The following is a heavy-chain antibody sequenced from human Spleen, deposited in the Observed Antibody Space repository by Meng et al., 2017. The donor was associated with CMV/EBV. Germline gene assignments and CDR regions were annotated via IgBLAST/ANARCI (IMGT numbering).Heavy chain of an antibody. V-gene: IGHV3-23*01. CDR2: SNGSGVST. J-gene: IGHJ2*01. D-gene: IGHD4-11*01. CDR1: GFTFSSEA. Sequence: SGFTFSSEAVSWVRQAPGKGLGGVSASNGSGVSTYYGDSVEGRFTISRDNSKNTLYLQMSSLRAEDTAVYYCAKTVTTREGTYWYFDLWGRGTLVTVSS. CDR3: AKTVTTREGTYWYFDL.